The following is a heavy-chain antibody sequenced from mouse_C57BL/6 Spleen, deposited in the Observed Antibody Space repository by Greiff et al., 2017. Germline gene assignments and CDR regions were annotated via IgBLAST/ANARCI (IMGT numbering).Heavy chain of an antibody. Sequence: EVQGVESGGGLVKPGGSLKLSCAASGFTFSSYAMSWVRQTPEKRLEWVATISDGGSYTYYPDNVKGRFTISRDNAKNNLYLQMSHLKSEDTAMYYSARDRGGNYPLYAMGCWGQVASVTVAS. CDR2: ISDGGSYT. CDR3: ARDRGGNYPLYAMGC. J-gene: IGHJ4*01. V-gene: IGHV5-4*01. CDR1: GFTFSSYA. D-gene: IGHD2-1*01.